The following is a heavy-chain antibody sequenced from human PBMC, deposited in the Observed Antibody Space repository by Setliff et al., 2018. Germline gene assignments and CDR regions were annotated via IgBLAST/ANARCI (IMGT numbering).Heavy chain of an antibody. Sequence: SETLSLTCTVSGASINNHYWAWIRQPPGKGLEWIGYVSHSGSTDYNPSLRSRVTVSVDTSRIHFSLKLRSVTAADTAMYYCARENGYCSGGACYFMFDYWGQGTLVTVSS. CDR1: GASINNHY. CDR3: ARENGYCSGGACYFMFDY. V-gene: IGHV4-59*11. D-gene: IGHD2-15*01. J-gene: IGHJ4*02. CDR2: VSHSGST.